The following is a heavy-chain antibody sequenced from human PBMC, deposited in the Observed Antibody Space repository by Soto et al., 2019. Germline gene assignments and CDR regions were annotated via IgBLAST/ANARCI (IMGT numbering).Heavy chain of an antibody. D-gene: IGHD1-26*01. J-gene: IGHJ6*02. Sequence: GSLRLSCAASGFTFSTYWMSWVRRTPGKGLEWVANIKQDGTEKYYVDSVRGRLTVSRDNAKSSLYLQMNSLRVEDTAVYYCTTSPHRDSERVFVWGQGTTVTVPS. CDR1: GFTFSTYW. CDR2: IKQDGTEK. V-gene: IGHV3-7*01. CDR3: TTSPHRDSERVFV.